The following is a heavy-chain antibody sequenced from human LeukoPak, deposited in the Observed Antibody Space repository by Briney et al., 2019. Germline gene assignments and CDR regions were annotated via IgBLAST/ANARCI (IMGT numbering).Heavy chain of an antibody. J-gene: IGHJ4*02. CDR3: ARLRFLEWFFDY. CDR2: IYYSGST. V-gene: IGHV4-59*12. CDR1: GGSISSYY. D-gene: IGHD3-3*01. Sequence: SETLSLTCTVSGGSISSYYWSWIRQPPGKGLEWIGYIYYSGSTNYNPSVKSRGTISVDTSKNRFSLKLSSVTAADTAVYYCARLRFLEWFFDYWGQGTLVTVSS.